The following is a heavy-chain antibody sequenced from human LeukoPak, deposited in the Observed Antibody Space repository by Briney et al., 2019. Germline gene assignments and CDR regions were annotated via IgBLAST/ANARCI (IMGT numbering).Heavy chain of an antibody. Sequence: GGSLRLSCAASGFTFSSYNMNWVRQAPGKGLEWVSSISSSSSYIYYADSVKGRFTISRDNAKNSLYLQMNSLRAEDTAVYYCARDYSGTYPFDYWGLGTLVTVSS. J-gene: IGHJ4*02. V-gene: IGHV3-21*01. CDR2: ISSSSSYI. D-gene: IGHD1-26*01. CDR1: GFTFSSYN. CDR3: ARDYSGTYPFDY.